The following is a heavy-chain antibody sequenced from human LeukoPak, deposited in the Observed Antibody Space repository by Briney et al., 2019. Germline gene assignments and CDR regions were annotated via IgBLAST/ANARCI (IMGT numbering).Heavy chain of an antibody. CDR1: EFSVGSNY. D-gene: IGHD4-23*01. Sequence: TGGSLRLSCAASEFSVGSNYMTWVRQAPGKGLEWVSLIYSGGSTYYADSVKGGFTISRDNSKNTLYLQMNSLRAEDTAVYYCARRAGGYSHPYDYWGQGILVTVSS. CDR2: IYSGGST. V-gene: IGHV3-66*04. CDR3: ARRAGGYSHPYDY. J-gene: IGHJ4*02.